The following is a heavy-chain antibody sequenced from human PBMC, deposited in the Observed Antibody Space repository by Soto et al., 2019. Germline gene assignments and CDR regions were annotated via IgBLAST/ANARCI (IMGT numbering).Heavy chain of an antibody. J-gene: IGHJ4*02. CDR3: ARGGSSSSGYYALDY. CDR2: ISSSSSYT. V-gene: IGHV3-11*05. D-gene: IGHD3-22*01. Sequence: QVQLVESGGGLVKPGGSLRLSCAASGFTFSDYYMSWIRQAPGKGLEWVSYISSSSSYTKYADSVKGRFTISRDNAKNSLHLQMNSLRAEDTAVYYCARGGSSSSGYYALDYWGQGTLVTVSS. CDR1: GFTFSDYY.